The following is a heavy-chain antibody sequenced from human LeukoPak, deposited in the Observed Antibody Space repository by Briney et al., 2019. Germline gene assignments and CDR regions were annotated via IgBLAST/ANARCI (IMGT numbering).Heavy chain of an antibody. CDR2: IYSGGST. CDR3: AKSSYGSGTALDL. Sequence: GGSLRLSCAASGFTVSNNYMSWVRQAPGKGLEWVSVIYSGGSTYYADSVKGRFTISRDSSENTLYLQMNSLSAEDTAMYYCAKSSYGSGTALDLWGQGTLVTVSS. V-gene: IGHV3-53*01. CDR1: GFTVSNNY. J-gene: IGHJ5*02. D-gene: IGHD3-10*01.